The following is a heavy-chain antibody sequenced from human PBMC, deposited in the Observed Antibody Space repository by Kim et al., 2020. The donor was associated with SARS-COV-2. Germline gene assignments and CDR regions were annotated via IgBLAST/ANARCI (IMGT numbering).Heavy chain of an antibody. CDR3: ARGPWVDSWTDNWFDP. D-gene: IGHD1-1*01. J-gene: IGHJ5*02. CDR2: IYYSGST. Sequence: SETLSLTCTVSGGSISSYYWSWIRQPPGKGLEWIGYIYYSGSTNYNPSLKSRVTISVDTSKNQFSLKLSSVTAADTAVYYCARGPWVDSWTDNWFDPWGQGTLVTVSS. CDR1: GGSISSYY. V-gene: IGHV4-59*13.